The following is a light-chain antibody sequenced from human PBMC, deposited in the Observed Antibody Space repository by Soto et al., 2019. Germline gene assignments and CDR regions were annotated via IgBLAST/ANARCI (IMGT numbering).Light chain of an antibody. CDR1: QSVSRSY. CDR2: GAS. J-gene: IGKJ5*01. CDR3: QQYGSSPPKIT. V-gene: IGKV3-20*01. Sequence: EIVVTQSPGTLSLSPGERATLSCRASQSVSRSYLAWYQQKPGQAPRLLIYGASSRATGIPDRFSGSGSGTDFTLTISRLEPEEFAVYYCQQYGSSPPKITFGQGTRLEIK.